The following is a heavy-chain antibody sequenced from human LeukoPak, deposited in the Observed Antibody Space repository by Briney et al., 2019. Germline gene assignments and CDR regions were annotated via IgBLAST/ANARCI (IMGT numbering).Heavy chain of an antibody. V-gene: IGHV5-51*01. Sequence: GESLKIPCKGSGYSFTSYWIGWVRQMPGKGLEWMGIIYPGDSDTRYGPSFQGQVTISAVKSISTAYLQWSSLKASDTAMYYCARLFVPSSSNWFDPWGQGTLVTVSS. J-gene: IGHJ5*02. D-gene: IGHD6-6*01. CDR1: GYSFTSYW. CDR3: ARLFVPSSSNWFDP. CDR2: IYPGDSDT.